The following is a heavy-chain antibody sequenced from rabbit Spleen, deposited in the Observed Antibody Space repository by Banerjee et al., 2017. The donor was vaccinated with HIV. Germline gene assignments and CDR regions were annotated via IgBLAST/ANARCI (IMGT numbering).Heavy chain of an antibody. Sequence: QEQLEESGGGLVKPEGSLTLTCKASGVSLNDKDVMCWVRQAPGKGLEWIACIDVAKYGTSYYTSWAKGRFTISKTSSTTVTLHMTSMTVADTATYFCARDAAGREDFNLWGPGTLVTVS. CDR1: GVSLNDKDV. J-gene: IGHJ4*01. D-gene: IGHD4-2*01. V-gene: IGHV1S45*01. CDR3: ARDAAGREDFNL. CDR2: IDVAKYGTS.